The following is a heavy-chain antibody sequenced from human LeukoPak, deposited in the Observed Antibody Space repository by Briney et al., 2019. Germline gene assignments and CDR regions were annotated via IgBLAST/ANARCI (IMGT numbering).Heavy chain of an antibody. Sequence: PGGSLRLSCVASGLTFDDYGMSWVRQAPGKGLEWVSGINWNGGTTTYADSVKGRFTISRDNAKNSLYLQMNSLRVEDTAVYYCASSDTAMASDYWGQGTLVTVSS. D-gene: IGHD5-18*01. CDR3: ASSDTAMASDY. V-gene: IGHV3-20*04. CDR2: INWNGGTT. CDR1: GLTFDDYG. J-gene: IGHJ4*02.